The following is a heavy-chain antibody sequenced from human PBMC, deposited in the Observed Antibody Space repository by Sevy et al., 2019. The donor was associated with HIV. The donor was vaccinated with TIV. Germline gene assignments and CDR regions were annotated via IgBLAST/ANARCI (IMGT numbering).Heavy chain of an antibody. CDR2: IIPIFGTA. CDR1: GGTFSSYA. CDR3: ATTSSYDSSGYYSAYFDY. D-gene: IGHD3-22*01. Sequence: ASVKVSCKASGGTFSSYAISWVRQAPGQGLEWMGGIIPIFGTANYAQKLQGRVTITADESTSTAYMELSSLRSEDTAVYYCATTSSYDSSGYYSAYFDYWGQGTLVTVSS. V-gene: IGHV1-69*13. J-gene: IGHJ4*02.